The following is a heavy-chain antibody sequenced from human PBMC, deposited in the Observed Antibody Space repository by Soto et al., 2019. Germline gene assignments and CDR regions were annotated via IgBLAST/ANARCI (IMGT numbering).Heavy chain of an antibody. J-gene: IGHJ4*02. CDR1: GGSFSGYC. D-gene: IGHD3-3*01. Sequence: SEPLSLTCAVYGGSFSGYCWSWIRQPPGKGLEWIGEINHSGRTNYNPSLKSRVTISVDTSKSQFSLKLSSVTAADTAVYYCARGRKYYDFWSGYSHPRYYFNYWGQGTLVTVS. CDR3: ARGRKYYDFWSGYSHPRYYFNY. CDR2: INHSGRT. V-gene: IGHV4-34*01.